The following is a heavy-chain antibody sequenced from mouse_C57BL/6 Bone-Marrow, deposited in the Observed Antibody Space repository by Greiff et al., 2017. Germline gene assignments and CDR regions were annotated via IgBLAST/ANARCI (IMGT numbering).Heavy chain of an antibody. CDR1: GFNIKDDY. CDR2: IDPENGDT. Sequence: VQLQQSGAELVRPGASVKLSCTASGFNIKDDYMHWVKQRPEQGLEWIGWIDPENGDTDYASKFQGKATITADTSSNTAYLQLSSLTSEDTAVYYCTTGYDWFAYWGQGTLVTVSA. CDR3: TTGYDWFAY. D-gene: IGHD2-3*01. J-gene: IGHJ3*01. V-gene: IGHV14-4*01.